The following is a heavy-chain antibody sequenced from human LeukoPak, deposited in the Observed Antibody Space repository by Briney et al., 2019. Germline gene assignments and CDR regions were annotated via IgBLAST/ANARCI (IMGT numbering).Heavy chain of an antibody. V-gene: IGHV4-59*08. CDR3: ARHFDN. Sequence: PSETLSLTCTVSGDSITSYYWSWIRQPPGKGLEWIGYIYYPGSTSYNPSLKSRVTISIDTSKNHFSLKMNSVTAADTAVYYCARHFDNWGQGTLVTVSS. CDR1: GDSITSYY. CDR2: IYYPGST. J-gene: IGHJ4*02.